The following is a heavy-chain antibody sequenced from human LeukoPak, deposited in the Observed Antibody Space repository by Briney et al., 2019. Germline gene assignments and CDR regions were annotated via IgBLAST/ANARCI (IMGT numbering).Heavy chain of an antibody. CDR2: ITSSSDYT. CDR1: GFTFSDYY. J-gene: IGHJ4*02. V-gene: IGHV3-11*06. D-gene: IGHD5-18*01. CDR3: ARGTQLWRFDY. Sequence: GGSLRLSRAASGFTFSDYYMSWMGPAPGKGLEWVAYITSSSDYTNDADSVKGRFTISRDNAKTSLYLQMNSLRAEDTALYYCARGTQLWRFDYWGQGSLVTVSS.